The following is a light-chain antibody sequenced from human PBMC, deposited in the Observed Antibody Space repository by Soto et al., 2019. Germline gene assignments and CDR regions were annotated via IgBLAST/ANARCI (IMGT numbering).Light chain of an antibody. CDR3: SSYTNSRTLV. CDR1: SRDVGAYNY. Sequence: QSALTQPASESGSPGQSITISCTGTSRDVGAYNYVSWYQQYPGKAPKLMIYDVSDRPSGVSNRFSGSKSGNTASLTISGLQAEDEADYYCSSYTNSRTLVFGGGTKLTVL. V-gene: IGLV2-14*01. CDR2: DVS. J-gene: IGLJ2*01.